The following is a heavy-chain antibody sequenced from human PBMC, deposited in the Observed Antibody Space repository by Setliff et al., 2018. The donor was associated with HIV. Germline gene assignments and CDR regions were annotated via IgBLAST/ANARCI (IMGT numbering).Heavy chain of an antibody. CDR1: GGSTTPHY. J-gene: IGHJ4*02. CDR3: RVGETAVDDLVYFDY. Sequence: SETLSLTCAVSGGSTTPHYWSWIRQPPGKGLEWIGLIYYSGSTNYSPSLKSRVTISGDTSKNQFSLKLSSVTVADTAVYYCRVGETAVDDLVYFDYWGQGTLVTVSS. V-gene: IGHV4-59*11. CDR2: IYYSGST. D-gene: IGHD5-18*01.